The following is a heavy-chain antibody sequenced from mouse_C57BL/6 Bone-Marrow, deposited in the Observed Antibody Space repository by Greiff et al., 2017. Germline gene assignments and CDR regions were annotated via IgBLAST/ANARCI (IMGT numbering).Heavy chain of an antibody. CDR1: GFTFSSYA. V-gene: IGHV5-4*03. J-gene: IGHJ1*03. CDR2: ISDGGSYT. Sequence: EVKLMESGGGLVKPGGSLKLSCAASGFTFSSYAMSWVRQTPEKRLEWVATISDGGSYTYYPDNVKGRFTISRDNAKNNLYLQMSHLKSADTAMYYCARVSLDFDVWGTGTTVTVSS. CDR3: ARVSLDFDV.